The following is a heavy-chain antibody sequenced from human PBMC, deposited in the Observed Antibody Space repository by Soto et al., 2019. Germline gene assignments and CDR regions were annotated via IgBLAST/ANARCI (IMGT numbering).Heavy chain of an antibody. Sequence: SETLSLTCTVSGGSISSYYWSWIRQPPGKGLEWIGYIYYSGSTNYNPSLKSRVTISVDTSKNQFSLKLSSVTAADTAVYYCARLVRGDYDILTGYLPAEYFQHWGQGTLVTVSS. V-gene: IGHV4-59*08. CDR1: GGSISSYY. J-gene: IGHJ1*01. CDR2: IYYSGST. D-gene: IGHD3-9*01. CDR3: ARLVRGDYDILTGYLPAEYFQH.